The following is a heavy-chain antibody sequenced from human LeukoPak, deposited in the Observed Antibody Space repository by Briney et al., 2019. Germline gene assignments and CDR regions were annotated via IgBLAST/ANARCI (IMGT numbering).Heavy chain of an antibody. J-gene: IGHJ6*03. CDR3: ARDGYFGSDSVTGAGALGDYYMDV. CDR1: GYTFTTYT. CDR2: INAGNGHT. D-gene: IGHD3-9*01. V-gene: IGHV1-3*03. Sequence: GASAKVSCKASGYTFTTYTIHWVRQAPGQGLEWMGWINAGNGHTKYSQEFQGRVSITRDTSASTAYMELSSLRSKDMAVYYCARDGYFGSDSVTGAGALGDYYMDVWGKGTTVTVSS.